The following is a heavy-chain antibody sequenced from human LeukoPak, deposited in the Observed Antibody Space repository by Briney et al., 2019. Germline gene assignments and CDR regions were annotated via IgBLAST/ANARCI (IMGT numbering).Heavy chain of an antibody. Sequence: PGGSLRLSCEASGFTFSSYNMNWVRQAPGKGLEWLAFIRYDGSNTYYADSVKGRFTVSRDDSKNALYLQMNSLRGDDTAVYYCAKDGTSYYYIYYWGQGTLVTVSS. V-gene: IGHV3-30*02. J-gene: IGHJ4*02. CDR2: IRYDGSNT. CDR3: AKDGTSYYYIYY. D-gene: IGHD2/OR15-2a*01. CDR1: GFTFSSYN.